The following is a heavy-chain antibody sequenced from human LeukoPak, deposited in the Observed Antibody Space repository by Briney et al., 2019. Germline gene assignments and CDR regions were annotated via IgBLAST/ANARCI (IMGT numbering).Heavy chain of an antibody. J-gene: IGHJ6*02. CDR1: GYTFSGHW. CDR3: ARRGITISGVLVYHYSGLDV. V-gene: IGHV3-7*02. D-gene: IGHD3-3*01. CDR2: IKDDGSEK. Sequence: GGYVRLSCAGSGYTFSGHWMNWVRQAPGKGLEWVASIKDDGSEKHFLDSVNGRFAISRDNAKNSLYLQMSSLRAEDTAVYYCARRGITISGVLVYHYSGLDVWGQGTTVTVSS.